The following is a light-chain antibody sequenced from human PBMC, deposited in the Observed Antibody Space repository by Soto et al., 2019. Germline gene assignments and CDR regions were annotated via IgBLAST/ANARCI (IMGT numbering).Light chain of an antibody. Sequence: QSVLTQPASVSGSPGQSITISCTGTSSDVGGYNFVSWYQQYPGKAPKLMIYDVSDRPSGVSNRFSGSKSANTASLTISGLQAEDEAYYYCSSYTSSSTQVFGTGTKLTVL. CDR3: SSYTSSSTQV. V-gene: IGLV2-14*01. CDR1: SSDVGGYNF. J-gene: IGLJ1*01. CDR2: DVS.